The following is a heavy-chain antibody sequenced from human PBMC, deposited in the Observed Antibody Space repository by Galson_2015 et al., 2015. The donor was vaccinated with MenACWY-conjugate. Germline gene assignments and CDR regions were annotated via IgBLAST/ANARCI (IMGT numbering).Heavy chain of an antibody. D-gene: IGHD1-26*01. CDR1: GFTFSSYA. CDR3: AKDSGRADSDSGSYSGNSYFDL. J-gene: IGHJ2*01. CDR2: ISGSGGCT. Sequence: SLRLSCAASGFTFSSYAMSWVRQAPGKGLEWVSAISGSGGCTYYADSVKGRFTISRDNSKNTLYLQMNSLRAEDTAVYYCAKDSGRADSDSGSYSGNSYFDLWGRGTLVTVSS. V-gene: IGHV3-23*01.